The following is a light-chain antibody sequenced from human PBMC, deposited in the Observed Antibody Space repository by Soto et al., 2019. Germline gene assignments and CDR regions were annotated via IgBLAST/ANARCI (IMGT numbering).Light chain of an antibody. CDR3: SSYTSSSTWV. Sequence: QSVLKRPASGSGAPGHAISISCTGTSSDVGGYNYVSWYQQHPGKAPKLMIYDVSNRPSGVSNRFSGSKSGNTASLTISGLQAEDEADYYCSSYTSSSTWVFGTGTKVTVL. CDR2: DVS. CDR1: SSDVGGYNY. J-gene: IGLJ1*01. V-gene: IGLV2-14*01.